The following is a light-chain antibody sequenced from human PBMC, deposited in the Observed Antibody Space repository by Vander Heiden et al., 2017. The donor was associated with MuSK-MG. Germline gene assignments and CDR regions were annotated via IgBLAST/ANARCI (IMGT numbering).Light chain of an antibody. J-gene: IGKJ4*01. CDR2: AAS. CDR1: QSISSY. CDR3: QQRDSTPIT. Sequence: DIQMTQSPSSLSASVGDRVTITCRASQSISSYLNWYQQKPGKAPKLLIYAASSLQSGVPSRFSSSGSGTDFTLTISRLQPEDFATYYCQQRDSTPITFGGGTKVEIK. V-gene: IGKV1-39*01.